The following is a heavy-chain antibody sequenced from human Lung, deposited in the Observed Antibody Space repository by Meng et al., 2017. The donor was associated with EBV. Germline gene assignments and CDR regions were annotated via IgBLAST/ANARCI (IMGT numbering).Heavy chain of an antibody. V-gene: IGHV4-4*02. Sequence: QVQVAGAGPGLGKPSGTLSLTCGGSGASVSSDDWWTWVRQSPGKGLEWIGEIYHSGRTNYNPPVKSRVSMSVDKSQNHFSLRLSSVTAADTAVYYCTTLYGDSISWGQGTLVTVSS. D-gene: IGHD4-17*01. CDR1: GASVSSDDW. J-gene: IGHJ4*02. CDR2: IYHSGRT. CDR3: TTLYGDSIS.